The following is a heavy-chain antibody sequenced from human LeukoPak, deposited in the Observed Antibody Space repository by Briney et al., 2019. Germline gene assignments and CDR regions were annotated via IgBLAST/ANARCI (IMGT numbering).Heavy chain of an antibody. J-gene: IGHJ4*02. Sequence: GGSLRLSCAASGFTFSSYEMNWVRQAPGKGLEWVSYISSSGSTIYYADSVKGRFTISRDNAKNSLYLQMNSLRAEDTAVYYCARVTTGYSSSWGQGTLVTVSS. D-gene: IGHD6-13*01. CDR2: ISSSGSTI. CDR3: ARVTTGYSSS. V-gene: IGHV3-48*03. CDR1: GFTFSSYE.